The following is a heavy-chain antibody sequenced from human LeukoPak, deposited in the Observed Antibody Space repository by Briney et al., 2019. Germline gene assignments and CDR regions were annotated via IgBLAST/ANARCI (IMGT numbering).Heavy chain of an antibody. V-gene: IGHV1-69*05. J-gene: IGHJ6*03. D-gene: IGHD6-19*01. CDR2: IIPIFGTA. Sequence: SVRVSCKASGGTFSSYAISWVRQAPGQGLEWMGRIIPIFGTANYAQKFQGRVTITTDESTSTAYMELSSLRSEDTAVYYCARDLRYSSGWHYYYYMDVWGKGTTVTVSS. CDR3: ARDLRYSSGWHYYYYMDV. CDR1: GGTFSSYA.